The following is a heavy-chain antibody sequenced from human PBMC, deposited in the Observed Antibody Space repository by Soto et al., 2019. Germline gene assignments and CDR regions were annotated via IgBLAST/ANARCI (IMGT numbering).Heavy chain of an antibody. CDR3: ARVDSSGYSFDY. J-gene: IGHJ4*02. CDR2: IYSGGST. Sequence: GSLRLSCAASGFTFSSYAMSWVRQAPGKGLEWVSVIYSGGSTYYADSVKGRFTISRDNSKNTLYLQMNSLRAEDTAVYYCARVDSSGYSFDYWGQGTLVTVSS. D-gene: IGHD3-22*01. CDR1: GFTFSSYA. V-gene: IGHV3-53*01.